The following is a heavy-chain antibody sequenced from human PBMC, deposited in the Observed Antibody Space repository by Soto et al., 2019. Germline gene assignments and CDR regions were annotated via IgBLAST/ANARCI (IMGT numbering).Heavy chain of an antibody. V-gene: IGHV1-18*01. Sequence: GASVKVSCKASGYTFTSYGIIWVRQAPGQGLKWMGYISPNSGATTYAQNFQGRLTMTTDTSTSTAYMELSSLRSEDTAVYYCARGRTELRYFDWLRRAYYYYYYMDVWGKGTTVTVSS. CDR3: ARGRTELRYFDWLRRAYYYYYYMDV. CDR2: ISPNSGAT. CDR1: GYTFTSYG. J-gene: IGHJ6*03. D-gene: IGHD3-9*01.